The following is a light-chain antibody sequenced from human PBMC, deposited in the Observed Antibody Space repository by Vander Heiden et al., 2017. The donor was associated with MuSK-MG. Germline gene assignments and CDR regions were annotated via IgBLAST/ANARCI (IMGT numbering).Light chain of an antibody. Sequence: QPALPLPRSVSGPPGQPVTISCTGTSSDVGAYNRVSWYQQHPGKAPKLIIYDVSKWPSGVPDRFSGSKSGNTATLTISGLQAEDEADYFCCSFAGQDTLGLFGGGTELTVL. J-gene: IGLJ3*02. V-gene: IGLV2-11*01. CDR2: DVS. CDR3: CSFAGQDTLGL. CDR1: SSDVGAYNR.